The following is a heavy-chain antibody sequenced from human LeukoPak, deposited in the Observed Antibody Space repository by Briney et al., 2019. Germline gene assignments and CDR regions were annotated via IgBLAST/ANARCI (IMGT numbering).Heavy chain of an antibody. V-gene: IGHV1-2*02. J-gene: IGHJ6*03. CDR3: ARDHKGIAVAGHYYYYMDV. D-gene: IGHD6-19*01. CDR2: INPNSGGT. CDR1: GYTFTGYY. Sequence: ASVKVSCKASGYTFTGYYMHWVRQAPGQGLEWMGWINPNSGGTNYAQKFRGRVTMTRDTSISTAYMELSRLRSDDTAVYYCARDHKGIAVAGHYYYYMDVWGKGTTVTVSS.